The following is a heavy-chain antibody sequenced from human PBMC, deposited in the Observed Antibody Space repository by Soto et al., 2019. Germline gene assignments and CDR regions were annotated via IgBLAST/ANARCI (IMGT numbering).Heavy chain of an antibody. J-gene: IGHJ6*02. CDR3: ATHSLPHYYYGMDV. CDR1: GGTFSSYA. Sequence: SVKVSCKASGGTFSSYAISWVRQAPGQGLEWMGGIIPIFGTANYAQKFQGRVTMTEDTSTDTAYMELSSLRSEDTAVYYCATHSLPHYYYGMDVWGQGTTVTVSS. D-gene: IGHD4-4*01. CDR2: IIPIFGTA. V-gene: IGHV1-69*06.